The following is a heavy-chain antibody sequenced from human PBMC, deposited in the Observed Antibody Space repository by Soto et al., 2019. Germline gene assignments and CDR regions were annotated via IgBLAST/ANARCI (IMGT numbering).Heavy chain of an antibody. V-gene: IGHV3-13*01. D-gene: IGHD3-16*02. Sequence: HHFNKATGKGLEWVSAIGTAGDTYYPGSVKGRFTLSRENAKNSLYLQMNSLRAGDTAVYFCARSLRSFYYYCMDVWGKGTTVTFS. CDR2: IGTAGDT. J-gene: IGHJ6*03. CDR3: ARSLRSFYYYCMDV.